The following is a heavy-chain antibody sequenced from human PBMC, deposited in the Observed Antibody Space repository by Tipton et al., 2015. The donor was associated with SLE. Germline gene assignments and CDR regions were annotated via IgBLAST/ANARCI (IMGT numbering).Heavy chain of an antibody. Sequence: TLSLTCTVFGDSISSSCYQWGWIRQPPGKGLVWLGRISYCENTYYNPSLRSRVTLLLDMSKNQFSLKMSSVTAADTAVYFCARHRSGSSWLDPWGQGTLVTVAS. CDR2: ISYCENT. CDR3: ARHRSGSSWLDP. V-gene: IGHV4-39*07. D-gene: IGHD1-26*01. CDR1: GDSISSSCYQ. J-gene: IGHJ5*02.